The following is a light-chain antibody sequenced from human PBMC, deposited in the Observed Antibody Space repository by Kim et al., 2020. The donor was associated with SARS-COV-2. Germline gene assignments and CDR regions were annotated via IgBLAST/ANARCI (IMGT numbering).Light chain of an antibody. CDR3: QSYDSSLSAYV. J-gene: IGLJ1*01. V-gene: IGLV1-40*01. CDR1: SSTIGAGYD. CDR2: GNS. Sequence: RVTISGTGSSSTIGAGYDVHWYQQLPGTAPKLLIYGNSNRPSGVPDRFSGSKSGTSASLAITGLQAEDEADYYCQSYDSSLSAYVFGTGTKVTVL.